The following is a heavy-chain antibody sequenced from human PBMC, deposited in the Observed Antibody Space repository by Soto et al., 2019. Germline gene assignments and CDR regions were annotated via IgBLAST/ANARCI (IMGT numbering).Heavy chain of an antibody. CDR1: GGTFSSYA. Sequence: GASVKVSCKASGGTFSSYAISWVRQAPGQGLEWMGGIIPIFGTANYAQKFQGRVTITRDTSASTAYMELSSLRSEDTAVYYCARYSFWGSFYGMDVWGQGTTVTVSS. CDR3: ARYSFWGSFYGMDV. J-gene: IGHJ6*02. V-gene: IGHV1-69*05. D-gene: IGHD3-16*01. CDR2: IIPIFGTA.